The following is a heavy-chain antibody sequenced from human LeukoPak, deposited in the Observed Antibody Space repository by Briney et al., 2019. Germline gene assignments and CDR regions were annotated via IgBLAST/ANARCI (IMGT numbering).Heavy chain of an antibody. CDR2: IYHSGST. J-gene: IGHJ2*01. Sequence: PSETLSLTCAVSGYSISSGYYWGLIRQPLGKGLEWIGRIYHSGSTYYNPSLKSRVTISVDPSKNQFSLKLSSVTAADTAVYYCARPRPNENLGIVTGYFDLWGRGTLVTVSS. CDR1: GYSISSGYY. V-gene: IGHV4-38-2*01. CDR3: ARPRPNENLGIVTGYFDL. D-gene: IGHD7-27*01.